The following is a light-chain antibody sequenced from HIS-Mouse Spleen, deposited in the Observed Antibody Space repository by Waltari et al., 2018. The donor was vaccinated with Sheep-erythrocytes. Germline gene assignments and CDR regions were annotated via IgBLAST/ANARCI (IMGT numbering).Light chain of an antibody. J-gene: IGLJ1*01. Sequence: QSALTQPRSVSGSPGQSVTISCTGTSSDVGGYNYVSWYQQHPGKAPKLMIYDVCKRPSGVPVRFSGSKSGNPASLTISGLQAEDEADYYCCSYAGSYNQVFATGTKVTVL. CDR2: DVC. CDR3: CSYAGSYNQV. CDR1: SSDVGGYNY. V-gene: IGLV2-11*01.